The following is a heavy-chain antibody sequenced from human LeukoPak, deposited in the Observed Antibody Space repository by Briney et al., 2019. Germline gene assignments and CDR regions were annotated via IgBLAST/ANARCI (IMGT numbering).Heavy chain of an antibody. J-gene: IGHJ5*02. D-gene: IGHD2-21*02. Sequence: PSETLSLTCTVSDGSISTYYWSWIRQPAGKGLEWIGRIYTTGSTNYNPSLKSRVTMSVDTSKNQFSLKLSSVTAADTAVYYCARDICGGDCYSANWFDPWGQGTLVTVSS. CDR3: ARDICGGDCYSANWFDP. CDR2: IYTTGST. V-gene: IGHV4-4*07. CDR1: DGSISTYY.